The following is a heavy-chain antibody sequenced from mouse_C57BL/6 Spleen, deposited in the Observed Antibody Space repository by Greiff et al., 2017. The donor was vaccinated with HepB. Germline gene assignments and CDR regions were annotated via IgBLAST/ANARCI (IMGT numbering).Heavy chain of an antibody. V-gene: IGHV5-9-1*02. Sequence: EVHLVESGEGLVKSGGSLKLSCAASGFTFSSYAMSWVRQTPEKRLEWVAYISSGGDYIYYADTVKGRFTISRDNARNTLYLQMSSLKSEDTAMYYCTRDNYGSRFAYWGQGTLVTVSA. CDR3: TRDNYGSRFAY. J-gene: IGHJ3*01. CDR1: GFTFSSYA. CDR2: ISSGGDYI. D-gene: IGHD1-1*01.